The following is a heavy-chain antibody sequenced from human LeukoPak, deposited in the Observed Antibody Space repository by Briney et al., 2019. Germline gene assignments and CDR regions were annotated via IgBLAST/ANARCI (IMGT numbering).Heavy chain of an antibody. Sequence: SETLSLTCAVYGGSFSGYYWSWIRQPPGKGLEWIGEINHSGSTNYNPSLKSRVTISVDTSKNQFSLKLSSVTAADTAVYYCARYGNYGIGWFDPWGQGTLVTVSS. CDR2: INHSGST. J-gene: IGHJ5*02. D-gene: IGHD4-11*01. V-gene: IGHV4-34*01. CDR1: GGSFSGYY. CDR3: ARYGNYGIGWFDP.